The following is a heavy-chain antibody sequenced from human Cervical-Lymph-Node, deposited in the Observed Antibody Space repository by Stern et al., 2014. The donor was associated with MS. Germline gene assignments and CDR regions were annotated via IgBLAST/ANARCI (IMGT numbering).Heavy chain of an antibody. CDR2: TNARGGST. V-gene: IGHV1-46*01. Sequence: VQLVESGAEVKKPGASVKVSCKASGYTFTSYYMHWVRQAPGQGLEGMEITNARGGSTSYAEKFRGRVPMTRDTSTSTVYRELSSRRAEDPAFYYCARITGTRDFWGQGPLVTVSS. J-gene: IGHJ4*02. CDR3: ARITGTRDF. CDR1: GYTFTSYY. D-gene: IGHD1-20*01.